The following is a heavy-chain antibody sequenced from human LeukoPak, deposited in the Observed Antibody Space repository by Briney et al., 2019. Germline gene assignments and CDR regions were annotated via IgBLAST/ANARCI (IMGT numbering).Heavy chain of an antibody. CDR3: TRYSSSDNWFDP. D-gene: IGHD6-6*01. Sequence: GGSLTRYCAASGFTFSGSAMHWVRQASGKGLEWVGRIRNKANSYATAYTASVKGRFTISRDDSKNTAYLQMNSLKTEDTAVYYCTRYSSSDNWFDPWGQGTLVTVSS. CDR2: IRNKANSYAT. CDR1: GFTFSGSA. V-gene: IGHV3-73*01. J-gene: IGHJ5*02.